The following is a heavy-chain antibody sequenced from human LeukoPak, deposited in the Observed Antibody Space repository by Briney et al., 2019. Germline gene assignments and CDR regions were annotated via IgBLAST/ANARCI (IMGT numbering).Heavy chain of an antibody. Sequence: GSLRLSCAASGFTVSSNYMSWVRQAPGKGLEWVSVIYSGGSTYYADSVKGRFTISRDNSENTLYLQMNSLRAEDTAVYYCARADSPYYYGSGSYLGLMDVWGKGTTVTVSS. J-gene: IGHJ6*04. V-gene: IGHV3-66*02. CDR1: GFTVSSNY. CDR3: ARADSPYYYGSGSYLGLMDV. CDR2: IYSGGST. D-gene: IGHD3-10*01.